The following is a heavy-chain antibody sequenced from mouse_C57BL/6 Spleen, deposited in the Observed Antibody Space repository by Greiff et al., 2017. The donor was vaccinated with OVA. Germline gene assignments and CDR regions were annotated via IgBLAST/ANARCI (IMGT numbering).Heavy chain of an antibody. CDR3: ARRRDYYGPAY. Sequence: VHVKQSGPELVKPGASVKISCKASGYSFTGYYMNWVKQSPEKSLEWIGEINPSTGGTTYNQKFKAKATLTVDKSSSTAYMQLKSLTSEDSAVYYCARRRDYYGPAYWGQGTLVTVSA. D-gene: IGHD1-1*01. CDR1: GYSFTGYY. V-gene: IGHV1-42*01. J-gene: IGHJ3*01. CDR2: INPSTGGT.